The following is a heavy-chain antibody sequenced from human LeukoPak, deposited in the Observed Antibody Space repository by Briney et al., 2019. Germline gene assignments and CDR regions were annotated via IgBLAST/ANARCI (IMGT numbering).Heavy chain of an antibody. CDR2: IYPVYSDT. CDR1: GYGFTSYW. D-gene: IGHD3-22*01. V-gene: IGHV5-51*01. J-gene: IGHJ5*02. CDR3: ASGLYYYDSSGYYYDLP. Sequence: GESLKISCKGSGYGFTSYWIGWVRQMPGKGLEWMGIIYPVYSDTRYSPSFQGQVTISADKSISTAYLQWSSLKASESAMYYCASGLYYYDSSGYYYDLPWGQGTLVTVSS.